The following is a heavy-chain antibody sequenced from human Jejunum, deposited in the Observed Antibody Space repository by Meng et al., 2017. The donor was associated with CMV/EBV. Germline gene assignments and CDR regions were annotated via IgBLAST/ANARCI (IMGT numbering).Heavy chain of an antibody. CDR3: AILDDSSWPY. J-gene: IGHJ4*02. V-gene: IGHV3-7*02. CDR1: GFTFNSHW. Sequence: EVQLVEAGGGLGQPGGSLRLSCAASGFTFNSHWMTWVRQAPGKGLERVAIIKEDGTDKDYLDAVKGRFAISRDNVKNSLYLELNSLRTEDTAMYYCAILDDSSWPYWGQGTLVTVSS. D-gene: IGHD6-13*01. CDR2: IKEDGTDK.